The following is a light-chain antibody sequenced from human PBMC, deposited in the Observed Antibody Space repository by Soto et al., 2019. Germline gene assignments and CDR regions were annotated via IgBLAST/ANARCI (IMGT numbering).Light chain of an antibody. CDR3: GTWDSSLSAVV. J-gene: IGLJ2*01. CDR1: SSNIGNNY. V-gene: IGLV1-51*01. Sequence: QSVLTQPPSVSAAPGQKVTISCSGSSSNIGNNYVSWYQQVPGTAPKLLMYDNNKRPSGIPDRFSGSKSGTSATLGITGLQTGDEADDYCGTWDSSLSAVVFGGGTKLTVL. CDR2: DNN.